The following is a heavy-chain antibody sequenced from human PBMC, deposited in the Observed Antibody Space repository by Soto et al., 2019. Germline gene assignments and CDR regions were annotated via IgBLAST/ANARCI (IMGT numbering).Heavy chain of an antibody. Sequence: PGGSLRLSCAASGFTFSSYSMNWVRQAPGKGLEWVSSISSSSSYIYYADSVKGRFTISRDNAKNSLYLQMNSLRAEDTAVYYCARDGCSGGSCYSGYYYYGMDVWGQGTTVTVS. J-gene: IGHJ6*02. V-gene: IGHV3-21*01. CDR2: ISSSSSYI. CDR3: ARDGCSGGSCYSGYYYYGMDV. D-gene: IGHD2-15*01. CDR1: GFTFSSYS.